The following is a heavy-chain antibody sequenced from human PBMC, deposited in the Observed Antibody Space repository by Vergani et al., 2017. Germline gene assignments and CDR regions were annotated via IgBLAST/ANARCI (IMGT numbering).Heavy chain of an antibody. CDR2: IYYSGST. Sequence: QVQLQESGPGLVKPSQTLSLTCTVSGCSISSGDYYWSWIRQPPGKGLEWIGYIYYSGSTYYNPSLKSRVTISVDTSKNQFSLKLSSVTAADTAVYYCARVGGYYDSSGFPSAYFDYWGQGTLVTVSS. V-gene: IGHV4-30-4*08. J-gene: IGHJ4*02. CDR1: GCSISSGDYY. D-gene: IGHD3-22*01. CDR3: ARVGGYYDSSGFPSAYFDY.